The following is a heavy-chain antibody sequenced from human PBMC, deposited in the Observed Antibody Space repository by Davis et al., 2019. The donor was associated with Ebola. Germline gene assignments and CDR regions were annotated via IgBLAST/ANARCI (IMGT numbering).Heavy chain of an antibody. Sequence: GESLKISCAASGFSFSSFAMSWVRQAPGKGLEWVSASSDNGGRTYYADSVRGRFTISRDNSKNTLYLQMNSLRVEDTAVYYCAKDKGQWELPDHWGQGTLVTVPS. CDR3: AKDKGQWELPDH. CDR2: SSDNGGRT. J-gene: IGHJ4*02. D-gene: IGHD1-26*01. CDR1: GFSFSSFA. V-gene: IGHV3-23*01.